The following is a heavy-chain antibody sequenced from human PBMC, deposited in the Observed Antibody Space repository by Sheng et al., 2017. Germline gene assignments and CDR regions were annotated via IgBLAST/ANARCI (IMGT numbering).Heavy chain of an antibody. V-gene: IGHV3-30*18. J-gene: IGHJ4*02. Sequence: ESGGGVVQPGRSLRLSCAASGFTFSSYGMHWVRQAPGKGLEWVAVISYDGSNKYYADSVKGRFTISRDNSKNTLYLQMNSLRAEDTAVYYCAKGRPLLFDYWGQGTLVTVSS. CDR2: ISYDGSNK. CDR3: AKGRPLLFDY. CDR1: GFTFSSYG.